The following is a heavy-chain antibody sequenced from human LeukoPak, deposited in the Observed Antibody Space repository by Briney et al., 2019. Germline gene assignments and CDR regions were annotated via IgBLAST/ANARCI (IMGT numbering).Heavy chain of an antibody. CDR1: GFTFSSFA. D-gene: IGHD6-25*01. V-gene: IGHV3-23*01. J-gene: IGHJ6*02. Sequence: PGGSLSLSRAASGFTFSSFAMNWVRQAPGKGLAGVSGISGGGSNTYYADSVKGRFTISRDHSKNTVYLQMSDLRADDTAVFYCAKYVPAAATSYNYGLDVWGQGTTVTVS. CDR3: AKYVPAAATSYNYGLDV. CDR2: ISGGGSNT.